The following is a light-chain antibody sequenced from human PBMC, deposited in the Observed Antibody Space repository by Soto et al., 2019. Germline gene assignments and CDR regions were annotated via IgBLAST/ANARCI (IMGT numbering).Light chain of an antibody. J-gene: IGKJ1*01. Sequence: IQMTQYPSSLSASVGDRVTITCRASQSVSKYLNWYQHKPGKSPKLLIYAASSLQSGVPSRFCGSGSGTDFTLTSSRLPPADVDTYSCQQSYSTRTFGQGTKVESK. CDR3: QQSYSTRT. CDR2: AAS. CDR1: QSVSKY. V-gene: IGKV1-39*01.